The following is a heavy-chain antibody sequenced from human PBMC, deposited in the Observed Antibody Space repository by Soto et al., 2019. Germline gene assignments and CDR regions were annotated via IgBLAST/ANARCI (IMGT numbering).Heavy chain of an antibody. D-gene: IGHD1-1*01. J-gene: IGHJ4*02. V-gene: IGHV3-30-3*01. CDR1: GFTFSSYA. Sequence: GGSLRLSCAASGFTFSSYAMHWVRQAPGKGLEWVAVISYDGSNKYYADSVKGRFTISREISKNTLFLKMNSLRAEDTAVYYCANPIPKTGTTFGFWGQGTLVTVSS. CDR3: ANPIPKTGTTFGF. CDR2: ISYDGSNK.